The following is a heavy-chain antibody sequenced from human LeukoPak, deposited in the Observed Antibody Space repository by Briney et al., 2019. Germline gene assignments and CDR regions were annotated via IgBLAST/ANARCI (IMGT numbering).Heavy chain of an antibody. CDR3: AREGAYYDSSGYRGVFDY. V-gene: IGHV1-46*01. CDR2: INPSCGST. D-gene: IGHD3-22*01. J-gene: IGHJ4*02. Sequence: GASVKVSCQASGYTFTSYYMHWVRQAPGQGREWMGIINPSCGSTSYAQKFEGRVTMTRDMSTSTVYIALSSLRSEDTAVYYCAREGAYYDSSGYRGVFDYWGQGTLVTVSS. CDR1: GYTFTSYY.